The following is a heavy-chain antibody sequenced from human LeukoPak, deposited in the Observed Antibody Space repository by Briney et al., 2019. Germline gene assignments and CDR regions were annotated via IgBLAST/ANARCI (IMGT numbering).Heavy chain of an antibody. J-gene: IGHJ5*02. D-gene: IGHD3-10*01. Sequence: SETLSLTCAVYGGSFSGYYWSWIRQPPGKGLEWIGEINHSGSTNYNPSLKSRVTISVDKSKNQFSLRLTSVTAADTAVYYCARELWFVNAPGSWFDPWGQGTLVTVSS. CDR2: INHSGST. CDR1: GGSFSGYY. V-gene: IGHV4-34*01. CDR3: ARELWFVNAPGSWFDP.